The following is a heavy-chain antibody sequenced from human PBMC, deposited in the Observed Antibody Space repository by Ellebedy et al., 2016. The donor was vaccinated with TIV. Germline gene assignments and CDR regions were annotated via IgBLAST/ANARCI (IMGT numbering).Heavy chain of an antibody. CDR3: ARDNGYGDYGFDY. D-gene: IGHD4-17*01. CDR1: GGSISSGGYY. Sequence: MPSETLSLTCTVSGGSISSGGYYWSWIRQHPGKGLEWIGYIYYSGSTYYNPSLKSRVTISVDKSKNQFSLKLSSVTAADTAVYYCARDNGYGDYGFDYWGQGTLVTGSS. V-gene: IGHV4-31*03. CDR2: IYYSGST. J-gene: IGHJ4*02.